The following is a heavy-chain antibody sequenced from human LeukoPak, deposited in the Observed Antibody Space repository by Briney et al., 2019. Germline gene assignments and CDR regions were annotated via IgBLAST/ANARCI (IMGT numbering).Heavy chain of an antibody. Sequence: GASVKVSCKASGYTFTGYYMHWVRQAPGQGLEWMGWINPNSGGTNYAQKFQGRVTMTRDTSISTAYMELSRLRPDDTAVYYCARAKQWLVHHDYWGQGTLVTVSS. CDR2: INPNSGGT. J-gene: IGHJ4*02. CDR3: ARAKQWLVHHDY. V-gene: IGHV1-2*02. CDR1: GYTFTGYY. D-gene: IGHD6-19*01.